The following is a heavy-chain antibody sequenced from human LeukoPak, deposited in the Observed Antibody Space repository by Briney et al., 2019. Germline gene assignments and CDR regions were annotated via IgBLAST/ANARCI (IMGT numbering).Heavy chain of an antibody. CDR2: INPNSGDT. CDR3: ARGGLYYYDSSGYWNY. CDR1: GYIFTGYY. D-gene: IGHD3-22*01. Sequence: GASVKVSCRASGYIFTGYYMHWVRQAPGQGLEWMGWINPNSGDTNYAQKFQGRVTMTRDTSISTAYMELSRLRSDDTAVYYCARGGLYYYDSSGYWNYWGQGTLVTVSS. J-gene: IGHJ4*02. V-gene: IGHV1-2*02.